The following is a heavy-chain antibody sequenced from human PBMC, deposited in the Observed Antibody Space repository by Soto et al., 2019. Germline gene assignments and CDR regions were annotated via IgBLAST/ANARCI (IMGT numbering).Heavy chain of an antibody. CDR2: INGSGGTT. V-gene: IGHV3-23*01. CDR1: GVTFSNYA. CDR3: AKFFVETGSNSGWPWSFHY. Sequence: EVQLLESGGGLVQPGRSLRLSCAASGVTFSNYAMSWVRQAPGQGLDWGSAINGSGGTTYYADSVKGRFTISRDNSKITLFLQMNSLRAEDAAVYYCAKFFVETGSNSGWPWSFHYWGQGTLVTVSS. J-gene: IGHJ4*02. D-gene: IGHD6-25*01.